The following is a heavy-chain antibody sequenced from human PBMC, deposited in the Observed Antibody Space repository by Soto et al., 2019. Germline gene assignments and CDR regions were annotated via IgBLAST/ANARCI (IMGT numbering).Heavy chain of an antibody. CDR1: GYTFTSYG. D-gene: IGHD3-9*01. CDR2: ISAYNGNT. CDR3: ARAPDYDILTGYYSDY. J-gene: IGHJ4*02. V-gene: IGHV1-18*01. Sequence: ASVKVSCKASGYTFTSYGISWVRQAPGQGLEWMGWISAYNGNTNYAQKLQGRVTMTTDTSTSTAYMELRSLRSDDTAVYYCARAPDYDILTGYYSDYWGQGTLVTVSS.